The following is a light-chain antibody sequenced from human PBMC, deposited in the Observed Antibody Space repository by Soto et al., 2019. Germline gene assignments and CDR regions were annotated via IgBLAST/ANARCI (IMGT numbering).Light chain of an antibody. J-gene: IGKJ1*01. CDR2: KAS. Sequence: DIQMTQSPSTLSGSVGDRVTITCRASQTISSWLAWYQQKPGKAPKLLIYKASTFKSGVPSRFSGSGSGTEFTLTISSLQPDDFATYYCPHYNSYSEAFGQGTKVELK. CDR3: PHYNSYSEA. V-gene: IGKV1-5*03. CDR1: QTISSW.